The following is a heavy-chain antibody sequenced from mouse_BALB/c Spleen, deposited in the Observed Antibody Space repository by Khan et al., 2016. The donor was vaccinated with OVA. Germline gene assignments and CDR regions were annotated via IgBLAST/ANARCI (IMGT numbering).Heavy chain of an antibody. D-gene: IGHD3-1*01. CDR1: GYSITSGYF. J-gene: IGHJ3*01. CDR3: ARGGSSGPAWFTY. V-gene: IGHV3-6*02. CDR2: IRYDGDS. Sequence: EVKLLESGPGLVKPSQSLSLTCSVTGYSITSGYFWNWIRQFPGNILEWMGYIRYDGDSNYNPSFKNRISITRDTSKNRFFLKLNSLTPEDTAAYYCARGGSSGPAWFTYWGQGTLVTVSA.